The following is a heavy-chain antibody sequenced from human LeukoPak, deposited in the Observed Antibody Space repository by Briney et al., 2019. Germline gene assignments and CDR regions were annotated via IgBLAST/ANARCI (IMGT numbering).Heavy chain of an antibody. Sequence: ASVKVSCKASGGTFSSYAISWVRQAPGQGLEWMGGIIPIFGTANYAQKFQGRVTITTDESTSTAYMELSSLRSEDTAVYYCAREGRYYDILTGYAVSYYFDYWGQGTLVTVSS. CDR3: AREGRYYDILTGYAVSYYFDY. D-gene: IGHD3-9*01. CDR2: IIPIFGTA. CDR1: GGTFSSYA. V-gene: IGHV1-69*05. J-gene: IGHJ4*02.